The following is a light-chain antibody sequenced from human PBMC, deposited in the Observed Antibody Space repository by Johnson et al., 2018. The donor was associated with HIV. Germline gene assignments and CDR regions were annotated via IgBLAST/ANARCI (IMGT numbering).Light chain of an antibody. V-gene: IGLV1-51*01. CDR2: ENN. Sequence: QSVLTQPPSVSAAPGQKVTISCSGSSSNIGNNYVSWYQQLPGTAHKLLIYENNKRPSGIPDRFSGSKSGTSATLGITGLQTGYEADYYCGTWDSSLSAGYVFGTGTKVTVL. CDR1: SSNIGNNY. J-gene: IGLJ1*01. CDR3: GTWDSSLSAGYV.